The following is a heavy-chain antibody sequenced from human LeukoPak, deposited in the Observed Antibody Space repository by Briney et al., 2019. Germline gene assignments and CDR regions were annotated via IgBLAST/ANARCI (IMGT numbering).Heavy chain of an antibody. Sequence: PSETLSLTCTVYGGSFSGYYWSWIRQPPGKGLEWIGEINHSGSTNYNPSLKSRVTISVDTSKNQFSLKLSSVTAADTAVYYCAGVQRELHWFDPWGQGTLVTASS. CDR3: AGVQRELHWFDP. D-gene: IGHD1-26*01. CDR2: INHSGST. J-gene: IGHJ5*02. V-gene: IGHV4-34*01. CDR1: GGSFSGYY.